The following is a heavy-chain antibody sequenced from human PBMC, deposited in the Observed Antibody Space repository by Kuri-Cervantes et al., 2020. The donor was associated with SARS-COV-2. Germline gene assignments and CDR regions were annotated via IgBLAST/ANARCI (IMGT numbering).Heavy chain of an antibody. CDR3: ARGVGCSSTSCYTGTFDP. CDR1: GFTFSSYW. J-gene: IGHJ5*02. D-gene: IGHD2-2*02. V-gene: IGHV3-74*01. Sequence: GESLKISCAASGFTFSSYWMHWVRQAPGKGLVWVSRINSDGSSTSYADSVKGRITISRDNAKNTLYLQMNSLRAEDTAVYYCARGVGCSSTSCYTGTFDPWGQGTLVTVSS. CDR2: INSDGSST.